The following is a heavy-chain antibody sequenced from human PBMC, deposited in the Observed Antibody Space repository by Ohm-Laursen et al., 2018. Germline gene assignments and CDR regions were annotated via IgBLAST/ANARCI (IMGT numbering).Heavy chain of an antibody. CDR2: IKQDGSEK. Sequence: SLRLSCTASGFTFKSYWMSWVRQAPGKGLEWVANIKQDGSEKYYVDSVKGRFTISRDNAKNSLYLQMNSLRAEDTAVYYCARDGYPFDLWGQGTLVTVSS. D-gene: IGHD6-13*01. V-gene: IGHV3-7*01. J-gene: IGHJ4*02. CDR1: GFTFKSYW. CDR3: ARDGYPFDL.